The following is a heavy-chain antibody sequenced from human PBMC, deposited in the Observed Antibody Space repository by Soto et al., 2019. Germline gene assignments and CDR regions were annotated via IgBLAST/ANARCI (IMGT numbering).Heavy chain of an antibody. Sequence: SETLSLTCAVYGGSFSAYYWSWIRQPPGKGLEWIGEINHSGGTSYNPSLKSRVTISVDTSKSQFSLKLTSVTAAARAVYYCARGSVDTVDSSGFYGSWGRGPPVTASS. CDR2: INHSGGT. V-gene: IGHV4-34*01. D-gene: IGHD3-22*01. J-gene: IGHJ5*02. CDR1: GGSFSAYY. CDR3: ARGSVDTVDSSGFYGS.